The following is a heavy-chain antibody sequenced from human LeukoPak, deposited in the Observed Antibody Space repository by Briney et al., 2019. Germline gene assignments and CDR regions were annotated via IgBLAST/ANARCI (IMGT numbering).Heavy chain of an antibody. V-gene: IGHV1-69*04. CDR3: ARVSDSGDFDY. CDR1: GGTFSSYA. J-gene: IGHJ4*02. D-gene: IGHD6-25*01. CDR2: IIPILGIA. Sequence: ASVKVSCRASGGTFSSYAISWVRQAPGQGLEWMGRIIPILGIANYAQKFQGRVTITADKSTSTAYMELSSLRSEDTAVYYCARVSDSGDFDYWGQGTLVTVSS.